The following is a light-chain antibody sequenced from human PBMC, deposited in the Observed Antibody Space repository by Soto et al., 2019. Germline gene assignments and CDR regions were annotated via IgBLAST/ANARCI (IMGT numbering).Light chain of an antibody. CDR2: GAS. CDR3: QQYGSSPLT. J-gene: IGKJ4*01. V-gene: IGKV3-20*01. CDR1: QSVSSNY. Sequence: EIVLTQSPGTLSLSPGERATLSCRASQSVSSNYLAWYQQKPGQAPRLLIYGASSRATGIPDRFSGSGSGKDFTLTISGLEPEDFAVYHWQQYGSSPLTFGGGTNVEIK.